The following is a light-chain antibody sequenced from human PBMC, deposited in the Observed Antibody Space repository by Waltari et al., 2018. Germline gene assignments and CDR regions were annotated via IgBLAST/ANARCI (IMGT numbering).Light chain of an antibody. CDR3: SSYTNRSTVI. V-gene: IGLV2-14*03. CDR1: SSDVGAYNY. Sequence: QSTLTQPASVSGSPGQSITISCTGSSSDVGAYNYVSWYKQYPNKAPKPMFYDVDKRPSGTSKRFSGSKPGNTASLTISGLQAEDESVFYCSSYTNRSTVIFGGGTKLTVL. CDR2: DVD. J-gene: IGLJ2*01.